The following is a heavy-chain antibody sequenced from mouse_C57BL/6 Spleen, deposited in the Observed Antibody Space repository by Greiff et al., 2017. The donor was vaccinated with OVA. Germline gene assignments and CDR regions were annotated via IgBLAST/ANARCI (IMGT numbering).Heavy chain of an antibody. CDR3: ARRTGPYYFDY. D-gene: IGHD4-1*01. J-gene: IGHJ2*01. V-gene: IGHV1-69*01. CDR2: IDPSDSYT. Sequence: VQLQQPGAELVMPGASVKLSCKASGYTFTSSWMHWVKQRPGQGLEWIGEIDPSDSYTNYNQKFNGKSTLTVDKSSSTAYMQLSSLTSEDSAVYYCARRTGPYYFDYWGQGTTLTVSS. CDR1: GYTFTSSW.